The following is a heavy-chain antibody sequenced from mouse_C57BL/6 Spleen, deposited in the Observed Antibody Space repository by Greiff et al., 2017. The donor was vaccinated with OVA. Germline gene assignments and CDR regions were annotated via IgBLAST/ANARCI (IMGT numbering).Heavy chain of an antibody. V-gene: IGHV1-54*01. CDR3: ARTEYRYAMDY. CDR2: INPGSGGT. J-gene: IGHJ4*01. Sequence: VQLQQSGAELVRPGTSVKVSCKASGYAFTNYLIAWVKQRPGQGLEWIGVINPGSGGTNYHEKFKGKATLTADKSSSTAYMQLSSLTDEDSAVYFCARTEYRYAMDYWGQGTSVTVSS. CDR1: GYAFTNYL. D-gene: IGHD5-1*01.